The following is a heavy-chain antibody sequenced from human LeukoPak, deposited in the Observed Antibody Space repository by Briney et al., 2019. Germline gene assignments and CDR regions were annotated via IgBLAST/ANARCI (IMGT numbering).Heavy chain of an antibody. CDR1: GFTFSSYA. CDR2: ISGSGGST. V-gene: IGHV3-23*01. Sequence: GGSLRLSCAASGFTFSSYAMSWVRQAPGKGLEWVSAISGSGGSTYYADSVKGRFTISRDNSRNTLYLQMNSLRAEDTAVYYCANTKDYYDSSGYSNWFDPWGQGTLVTVSS. J-gene: IGHJ5*02. D-gene: IGHD3-22*01. CDR3: ANTKDYYDSSGYSNWFDP.